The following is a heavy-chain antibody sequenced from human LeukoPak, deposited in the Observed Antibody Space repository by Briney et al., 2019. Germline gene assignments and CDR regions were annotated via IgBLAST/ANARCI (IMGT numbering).Heavy chain of an antibody. CDR2: INHSGST. V-gene: IGHV4-34*01. D-gene: IGHD5-18*01. J-gene: IGHJ4*02. CDR1: GGSFSGYY. CDR3: ARAQGRGYSADY. Sequence: SETLSLTCAVYGGSFSGYYWSWIRQPPGKGLEWIGEINHSGSTYYNPSLKSRVTISVDTSKNQFSLKLSSVTAADTAVYYCARAQGRGYSADYWGQGTLVTVSS.